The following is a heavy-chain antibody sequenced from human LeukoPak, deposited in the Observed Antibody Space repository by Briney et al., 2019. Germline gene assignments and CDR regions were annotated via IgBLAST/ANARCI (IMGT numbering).Heavy chain of an antibody. D-gene: IGHD3-22*01. V-gene: IGHV3-43D*03. J-gene: IGHJ6*02. CDR1: GFTFDDYA. CDR2: ISWDGGST. Sequence: GGSLRLSCAASGFTFDDYAMHWVRQAPGKGLEWVSLISWDGGSTYYADSVKGRFTISRDNSKNSLYLQMNSLRAEDTALYYCAKGREISYYYDSSGPGGYYGMDVWGQGTTVTVSS. CDR3: AKGREISYYYDSSGPGGYYGMDV.